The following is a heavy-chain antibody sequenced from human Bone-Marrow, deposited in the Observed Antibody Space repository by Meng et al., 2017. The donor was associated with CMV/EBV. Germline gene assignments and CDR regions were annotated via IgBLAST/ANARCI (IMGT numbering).Heavy chain of an antibody. V-gene: IGHV3-23*03. CDR3: SKDGDSSSPGVGYFDY. CDR2: IYSGGSST. J-gene: IGHJ4*02. Sequence: LSLTCAASGFTFSSYAMSWVRQAPGKGLEWVSVIYSGGSSTYYADSVKGRFTISRDNSKNTLYLKMNSRRAEDTAVYYCSKDGDSSSPGVGYFDYWGEGTLVAVSS. CDR1: GFTFSSYA. D-gene: IGHD6-6*01.